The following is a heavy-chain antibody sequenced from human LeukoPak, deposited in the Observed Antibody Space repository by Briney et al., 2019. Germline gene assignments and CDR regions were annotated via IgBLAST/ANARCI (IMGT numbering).Heavy chain of an antibody. Sequence: GGSLRLSCAASGFTFSSYGMHWVRQAPGKGLEWVAVISYDGSNKYYADSVKGRFTISRDNSKNTLYLQMNSLRAEDTAVYYCAKAGSEVDYGSGSADYWGQGTLVTVSS. CDR2: ISYDGSNK. CDR1: GFTFSSYG. V-gene: IGHV3-30*18. D-gene: IGHD3-10*01. J-gene: IGHJ4*02. CDR3: AKAGSEVDYGSGSADY.